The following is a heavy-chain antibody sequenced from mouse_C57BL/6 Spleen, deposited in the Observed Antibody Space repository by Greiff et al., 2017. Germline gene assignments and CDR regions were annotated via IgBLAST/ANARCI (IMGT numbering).Heavy chain of an antibody. J-gene: IGHJ4*01. CDR3: ARWDYDGGYYAKGY. D-gene: IGHD2-4*01. Sequence: VQLKQSVAELVRPGASVKLSCTASGFNIKNTYMHWVKLRPEPGLEWIGRIDPANGNTKYAPKFQGKATITAGTSSNTAYLQLSSLTAEDTAIYYGARWDYDGGYYAKGYWGQGTSVTVSS. V-gene: IGHV14-3*01. CDR2: IDPANGNT. CDR1: GFNIKNTY.